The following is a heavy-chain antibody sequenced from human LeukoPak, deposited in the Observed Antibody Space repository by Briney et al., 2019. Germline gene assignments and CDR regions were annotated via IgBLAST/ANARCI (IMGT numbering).Heavy chain of an antibody. V-gene: IGHV3-33*08. CDR2: RRYDGSNK. CDR1: GFTFSSYW. D-gene: IGHD6-13*01. J-gene: IGHJ4*02. CDR3: ARLVGSSWYHEVLRGRDH. Sequence: GGSLRLSYAASGFTFSSYWMHWVRQAPGRGLEWVAFRRYDGSNKYYADSVKGRFTISRDNSKNTLYLQMNSLRAEDTAVYYCARLVGSSWYHEVLRGRDHWGQGTLVTVSS.